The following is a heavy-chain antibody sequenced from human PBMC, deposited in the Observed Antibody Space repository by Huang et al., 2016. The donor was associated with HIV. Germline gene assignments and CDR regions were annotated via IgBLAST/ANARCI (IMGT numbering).Heavy chain of an antibody. J-gene: IGHJ4*02. V-gene: IGHV4-39*01. D-gene: IGHD6-13*01. CDR3: ASQHIGAAATWF. CDR1: GDFISSTNSY. CDR2: VYRVGST. Sequence: QLQLQESGPGQVKPSETLSLTCTVPGDFISSTNSYWGWIRQFPGKGLEWVGSVYRVGSTNYNPSLKSRVTLSVDTSRNQFSLRLNSVTAADTAVYYCASQHIGAAATWFWGRGTQVAVSS.